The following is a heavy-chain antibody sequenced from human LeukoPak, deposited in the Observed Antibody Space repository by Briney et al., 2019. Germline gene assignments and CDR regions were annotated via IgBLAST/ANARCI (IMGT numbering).Heavy chain of an antibody. CDR1: GGSVSTSDYY. Sequence: SGTLSLTCTVSGGSVSTSDYYWGWIRQTPGKGLEWIGDIFYNGKTNYNPSLKGRVTISIDTSKNQFSLKLPSVTAADTAVYYCARIFDSWGQGTLVTVSS. J-gene: IGHJ4*02. V-gene: IGHV4-39*07. CDR2: IFYNGKT. CDR3: ARIFDS.